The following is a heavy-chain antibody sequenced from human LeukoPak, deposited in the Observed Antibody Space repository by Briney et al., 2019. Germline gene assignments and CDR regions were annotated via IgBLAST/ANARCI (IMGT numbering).Heavy chain of an antibody. J-gene: IGHJ4*02. Sequence: GGSLRLSCAASGFTFSSYAMHWVRQVPGKGLMWVSNINSDGSTTSYADSVKGRFTISRDNAKNTLYLQMNSLRAEDTAVYYCTRVRVDATGSNYWGQGTLVTVSS. CDR1: GFTFSSYA. CDR3: TRVRVDATGSNY. D-gene: IGHD6-13*01. CDR2: INSDGSTT. V-gene: IGHV3-74*01.